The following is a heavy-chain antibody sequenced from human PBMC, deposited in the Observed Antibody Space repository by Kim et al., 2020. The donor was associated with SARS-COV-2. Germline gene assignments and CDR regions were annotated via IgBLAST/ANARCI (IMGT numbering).Heavy chain of an antibody. CDR1: GGSFSGYY. CDR2: INHSGST. D-gene: IGHD5-12*01. V-gene: IGHV4-34*01. Sequence: SETLSLTCAVYGGSFSGYYWSWIRQPPGKGLEWIGEINHSGSTNYNPSLKRRVTISVDTSKNQFSLQLSSVTAADTAVSYCGLRDGYNSYDYWFHGTLFT. J-gene: IGHJ4*01. CDR3: GLRDGYNSYDY.